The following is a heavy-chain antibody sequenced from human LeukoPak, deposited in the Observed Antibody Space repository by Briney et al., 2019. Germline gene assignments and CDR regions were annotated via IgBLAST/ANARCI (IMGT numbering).Heavy chain of an antibody. CDR2: ISSDGGTT. V-gene: IGHV3-74*01. CDR3: ARVLYSWNDVVDY. D-gene: IGHD1-20*01. CDR1: GFTFSSYE. J-gene: IGHJ4*02. Sequence: PGGSLRLSCAASGFTFSSYEMNWVRQAPGKGLVWVSRISSDGGTTNYADSVKGRFTISRDNAKNTLYLQMNSLRAEDTAVYYCARVLYSWNDVVDYWGQGTLVTVSS.